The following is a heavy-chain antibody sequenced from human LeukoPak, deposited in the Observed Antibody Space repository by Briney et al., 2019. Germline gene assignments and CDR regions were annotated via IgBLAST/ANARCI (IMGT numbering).Heavy chain of an antibody. CDR1: GYTFTSYD. V-gene: IGHV1-8*03. D-gene: IGHD5-18*01. J-gene: IGHJ6*03. Sequence: ASVKVSCKASGYTFTSYDINWVRQVTGQGLEWMGWMNPKSGNTGYAQKFQGRVTITRNTSISTAYMEVSSLRYEDTAVYYCAGGRYSPRLSPTMNYYYYYYMDVWGKGTAVTVSS. CDR3: AGGRYSPRLSPTMNYYYYYYMDV. CDR2: MNPKSGNT.